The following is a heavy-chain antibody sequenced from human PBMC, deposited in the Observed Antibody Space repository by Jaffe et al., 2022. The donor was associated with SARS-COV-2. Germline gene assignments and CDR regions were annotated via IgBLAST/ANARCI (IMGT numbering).Heavy chain of an antibody. D-gene: IGHD6-19*01. CDR2: ISGSGGST. J-gene: IGHJ6*02. V-gene: IGHV3-23*01. CDR1: GFTFSNYA. Sequence: EVQLLESGGGLVQPGGSLRLSCAASGFTFSNYAMSWVRQAPGKGLEWVSGISGSGGSTYYADSVKGRFTISRENSKNTLYLQMNSLRTDDTAVYYCAKSREGRRSPGYSSGWYVMGGDQHYYGMDVWGQGTTVTVSS. CDR3: AKSREGRRSPGYSSGWYVMGGDQHYYGMDV.